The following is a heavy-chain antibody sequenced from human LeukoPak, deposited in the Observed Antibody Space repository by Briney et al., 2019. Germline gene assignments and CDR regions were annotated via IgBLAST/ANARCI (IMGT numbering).Heavy chain of an antibody. Sequence: PGGSLRLSCAASGFTFSSHAMHWVRQAPGKGLEWVAVISYDGSNKYYADSVKGRFIISRDNSKNTLYLQMSSLRAEDTAVYYCARAGTDYYGMDVWGQGTTVTVSS. CDR2: ISYDGSNK. CDR1: GFTFSSHA. V-gene: IGHV3-30-3*01. CDR3: ARAGTDYYGMDV. J-gene: IGHJ6*02. D-gene: IGHD1-7*01.